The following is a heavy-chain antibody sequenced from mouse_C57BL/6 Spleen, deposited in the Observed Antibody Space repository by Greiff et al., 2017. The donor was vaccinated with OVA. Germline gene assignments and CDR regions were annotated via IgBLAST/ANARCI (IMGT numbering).Heavy chain of an antibody. V-gene: IGHV5-4*01. Sequence: DVKLVESGGGLVKPGGSLKLSCAASGFTFSSYAMSWVRQTPEKRLEWVATISDGGSYTYYPDNVKGRFTISRDNAKNNLYLQMSHLKSEDTAMYYCARDPGYDAMDYWGQGTSVTVSS. J-gene: IGHJ4*01. CDR1: GFTFSSYA. CDR3: ARDPGYDAMDY. CDR2: ISDGGSYT.